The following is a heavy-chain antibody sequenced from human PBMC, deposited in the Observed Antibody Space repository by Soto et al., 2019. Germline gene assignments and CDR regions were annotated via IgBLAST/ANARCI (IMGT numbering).Heavy chain of an antibody. D-gene: IGHD6-25*01. V-gene: IGHV3-21*01. CDR1: GFTFSSHS. Sequence: GGSLRLSCAASGFTFSSHSMNWVRQAPGKGLEWVSSISSSSSYIYYADSVKGRFTISRDNAKNLVYLQMNSLRAEDTAVYYCARLDRGSLGYWGRGTLVTVSS. CDR2: ISSSSSYI. J-gene: IGHJ4*02. CDR3: ARLDRGSLGY.